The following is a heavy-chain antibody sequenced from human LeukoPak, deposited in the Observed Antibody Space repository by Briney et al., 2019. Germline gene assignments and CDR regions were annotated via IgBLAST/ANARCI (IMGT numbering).Heavy chain of an antibody. J-gene: IGHJ5*02. CDR2: INHSGST. D-gene: IGHD3-3*01. CDR1: GGSFSGYY. Sequence: PSETLSLTCAVCGGSFSGYYWSWIRQPPGKGLEWIGEINHSGSTNYNPSLKSRVTISVDTSKNQFSLKLSSVTAADTAVYYCARTYYDFWSGYGRWFDPWGQGTLVTVSS. V-gene: IGHV4-34*01. CDR3: ARTYYDFWSGYGRWFDP.